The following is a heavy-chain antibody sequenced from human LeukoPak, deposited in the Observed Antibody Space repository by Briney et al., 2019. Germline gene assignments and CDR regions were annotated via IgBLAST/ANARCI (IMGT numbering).Heavy chain of an antibody. D-gene: IGHD3/OR15-3a*01. V-gene: IGHV4-39*01. J-gene: IGHJ4*02. Sequence: SETLSLTCTVSGVSISSSNSYWGWIRQPPGKGLEWIGSIYYSGNNYYNASLKIQVSISMDTSKNQFSLRLTSVTAADTAVYYCARQAGSGLFILPGGQGTLVTVSS. CDR1: GVSISSSNSY. CDR2: IYYSGNN. CDR3: ARQAGSGLFILP.